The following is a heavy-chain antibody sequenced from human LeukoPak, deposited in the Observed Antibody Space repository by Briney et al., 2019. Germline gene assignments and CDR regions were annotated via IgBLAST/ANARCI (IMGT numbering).Heavy chain of an antibody. Sequence: PGGSLRLSCAASGFTFSSYSMNWVRQVPGKGLEWVSYISSSSNTIYYADSVKGRFTISRDNAKNSLFLQMNSLRDEDTSVYYCARAVTVVTRGGLVFDYWGQGTLVTVSS. D-gene: IGHD2-21*02. CDR3: ARAVTVVTRGGLVFDY. CDR2: ISSSSNTI. V-gene: IGHV3-48*02. J-gene: IGHJ4*02. CDR1: GFTFSSYS.